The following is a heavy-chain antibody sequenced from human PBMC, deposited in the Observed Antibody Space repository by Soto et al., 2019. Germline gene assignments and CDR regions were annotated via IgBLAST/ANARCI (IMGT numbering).Heavy chain of an antibody. J-gene: IGHJ6*02. CDR2: IWYDGSNK. V-gene: IGHV3-33*01. D-gene: IGHD1-26*01. CDR1: GFTFSSYG. Sequence: GGSLRLSCAASGFTFSSYGMHWVRQAPGKGLEWVAVIWYDGSNKYYADSVKGRFTISRDNSKNTLYLQMNSLRAEDTAVYYCARNPKGSPDYYGMDVWGQGTTVTVSS. CDR3: ARNPKGSPDYYGMDV.